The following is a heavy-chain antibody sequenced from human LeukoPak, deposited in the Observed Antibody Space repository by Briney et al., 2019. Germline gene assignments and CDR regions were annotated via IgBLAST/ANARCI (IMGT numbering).Heavy chain of an antibody. J-gene: IGHJ3*02. CDR1: GFTFSARE. D-gene: IGHD2-2*02. CDR2: ISSSSSTI. Sequence: GGSLRLSCAASGFTFSAREMNWVRQAPGKGLEWVSYISSSSSTIYYADSVKGRFTISRDNAKNSLYLQMNSLRAEDTAVYYCARDLREVVPAAILLPDAFDIWGQGTMVTVSS. V-gene: IGHV3-48*01. CDR3: ARDLREVVPAAILLPDAFDI.